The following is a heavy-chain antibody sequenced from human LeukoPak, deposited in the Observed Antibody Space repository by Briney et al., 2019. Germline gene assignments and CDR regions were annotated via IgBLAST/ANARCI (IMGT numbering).Heavy chain of an antibody. CDR3: AKDAAGPEY. CDR1: GLTFSDYS. D-gene: IGHD6-13*01. Sequence: TGGSLSLSCAASGLTFSDYSVTWVGQAPGKGLFWVSGISAGGGSTYYADSVKGRFTISRDNSRNTLYLQMNSLRAEDTAVYYCAKDAAGPEYWGQGTLVTVSS. CDR2: ISAGGGST. V-gene: IGHV3-23*01. J-gene: IGHJ4*02.